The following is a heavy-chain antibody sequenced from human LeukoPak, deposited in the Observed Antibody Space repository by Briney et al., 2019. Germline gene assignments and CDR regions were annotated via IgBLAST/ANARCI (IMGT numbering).Heavy chain of an antibody. J-gene: IGHJ4*02. CDR2: IRFDGSNK. CDR1: GFTFSSFG. Sequence: GGSLRLSCAASGFTFSSFGMHWVRQAPGKGLEWVAFIRFDGSNKYYADSVKGRFTISRDNSKNTLYLQMNSLRAEDTAVYYCAKILGRYSYGPVGYWGQGTLVTVSS. V-gene: IGHV3-30*02. CDR3: AKILGRYSYGPVGY. D-gene: IGHD5-18*01.